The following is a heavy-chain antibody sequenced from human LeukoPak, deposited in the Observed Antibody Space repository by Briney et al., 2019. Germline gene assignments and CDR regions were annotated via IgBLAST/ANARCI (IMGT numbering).Heavy chain of an antibody. Sequence: PSETLSLTCTVSGGSISSGSYYWSWIRQPAGKGLEWIGRIYTSGSTNYNPSLKSRVTISVDTSKNQFSLKLSSVTAADTAVYYCARGGQQLAFDYWGQGTLVTVSS. CDR3: ARGGQQLAFDY. CDR1: GGSISSGSYY. V-gene: IGHV4-61*02. D-gene: IGHD6-13*01. J-gene: IGHJ4*02. CDR2: IYTSGST.